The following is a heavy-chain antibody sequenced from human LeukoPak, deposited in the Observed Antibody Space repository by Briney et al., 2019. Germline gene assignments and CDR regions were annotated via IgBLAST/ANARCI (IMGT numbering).Heavy chain of an antibody. J-gene: IGHJ4*02. CDR2: MNPNSGNT. Sequence: ASVKVSCKASGYTFTGYYMHWVRQAPGQGLEWMGWMNPNSGNTGYAQKFQGRVTMTRNTSISTAYMELSSLRSEDTAVYYCARKYRGYCSGGSCYSFGYWGQGTLVTVSS. CDR1: GYTFTGYY. CDR3: ARKYRGYCSGGSCYSFGY. V-gene: IGHV1-8*02. D-gene: IGHD2-15*01.